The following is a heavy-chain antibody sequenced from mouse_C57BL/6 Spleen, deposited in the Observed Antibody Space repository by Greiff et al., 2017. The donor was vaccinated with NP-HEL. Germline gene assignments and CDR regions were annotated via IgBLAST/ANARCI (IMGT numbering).Heavy chain of an antibody. D-gene: IGHD1-1*01. J-gene: IGHJ4*01. CDR3: ARVDYGSSYYAMDY. V-gene: IGHV1-80*01. Sequence: VQLQQSGAELVKPGASVKISCKASGYAFSSYWMNWVKQRPGKGLEWIGQIYPGDGDTNYNGKFKGKATLTADKSSSTAYMQLSSLTSEDSAVYFCARVDYGSSYYAMDYWGQGTSVTVSS. CDR1: GYAFSSYW. CDR2: IYPGDGDT.